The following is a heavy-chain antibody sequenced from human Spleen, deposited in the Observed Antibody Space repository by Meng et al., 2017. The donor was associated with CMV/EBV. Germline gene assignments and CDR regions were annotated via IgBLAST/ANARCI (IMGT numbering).Heavy chain of an antibody. V-gene: IGHV1-24*01. CDR3: ARIAAAGT. J-gene: IGHJ4*02. D-gene: IGHD6-13*01. CDR1: GYTLTELS. Sequence: ASVKVSCKVSGYTLTELSMHWVRQAPGKGLEWMGGFDPEDGETIYAQKFQGRVTMTRDTSISTAYMELSRLRSDDTAVYYCARIAAAGTWGQGTLVTVSS. CDR2: FDPEDGET.